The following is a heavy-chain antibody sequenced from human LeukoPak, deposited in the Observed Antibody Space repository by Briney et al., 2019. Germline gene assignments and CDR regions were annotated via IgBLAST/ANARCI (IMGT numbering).Heavy chain of an antibody. CDR2: INPNSGGT. D-gene: IGHD3-10*01. CDR1: GYTFTGYY. V-gene: IGHV1-2*02. CDR3: ARGERYYGSGSPDYYYYYMDV. Sequence: ASVKVSCKASGYTFTGYYIHWVRQAPGQGLEWMGWINPNSGGTNYAQKFQGRVTMTRDTSISTAYMELSRLRSDDTAVYYCARGERYYGSGSPDYYYYYMDVWGKGTTVTISS. J-gene: IGHJ6*03.